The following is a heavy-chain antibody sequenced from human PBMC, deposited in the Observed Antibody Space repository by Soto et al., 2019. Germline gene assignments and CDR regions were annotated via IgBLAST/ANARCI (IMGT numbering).Heavy chain of an antibody. J-gene: IGHJ4*02. CDR2: IFYSGTT. Sequence: QVQLQESGPGLVKPSETLSLTCTVSGGSITNYYWSWIRQPPGKGLEWIGYIFYSGTTNYNPSLKSRVTLSVDTSKNQFSLKLTSVTAADTGVYDCALYCSSTSCYGQWDYWGQGTLVTV. V-gene: IGHV4-59*03. CDR3: ALYCSSTSCYGQWDY. CDR1: GGSITNYY. D-gene: IGHD2-2*01.